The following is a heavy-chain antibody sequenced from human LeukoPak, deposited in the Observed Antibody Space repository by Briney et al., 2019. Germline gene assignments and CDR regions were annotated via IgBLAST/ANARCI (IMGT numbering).Heavy chain of an antibody. J-gene: IGHJ6*02. V-gene: IGHV3-7*03. CDR2: IDRDGSER. Sequence: GGSLRLSCAASGFTFSNYWMTWVRQAPGKGLEWVANIDRDGSERYYVDSVKGRFTISRDDAKSSLYLQMNSLRAEDTAVYYCARRNAMDVWGQGTTVIVFS. CDR1: GFTFSNYW. CDR3: ARRNAMDV.